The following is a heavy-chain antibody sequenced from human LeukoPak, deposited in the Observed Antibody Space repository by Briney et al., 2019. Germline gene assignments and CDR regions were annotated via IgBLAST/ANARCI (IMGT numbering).Heavy chain of an antibody. J-gene: IGHJ4*02. CDR2: IYYSGIT. V-gene: IGHV4-59*01. Sequence: SETLSLTCAVYGGSFSGYYWSWIRQPPGKGLEWIGYIYYSGITNYNPSLKSRVTISVDTSKNQFSLKLSSVTAADTAVYYCARVRGGSSGYYSLDYWGQGTLVTVSS. CDR1: GGSFSGYY. CDR3: ARVRGGSSGYYSLDY. D-gene: IGHD3-22*01.